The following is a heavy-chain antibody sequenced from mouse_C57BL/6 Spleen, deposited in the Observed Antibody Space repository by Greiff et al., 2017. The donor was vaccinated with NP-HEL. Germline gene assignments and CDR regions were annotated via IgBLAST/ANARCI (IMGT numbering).Heavy chain of an antibody. Sequence: QVQLQQSGAELVKPGASVKMSCKASGYTFTSYWITWVKQRPGQGLEWIGDIYPGSGSTTYNEKFKSKATLTVDTSSSTAYMQLSSLTSEDSAVYYCARKDYSNYLYAMDYWGQGTSVTVSS. CDR2: IYPGSGST. CDR3: ARKDYSNYLYAMDY. D-gene: IGHD2-5*01. J-gene: IGHJ4*01. V-gene: IGHV1-55*01. CDR1: GYTFTSYW.